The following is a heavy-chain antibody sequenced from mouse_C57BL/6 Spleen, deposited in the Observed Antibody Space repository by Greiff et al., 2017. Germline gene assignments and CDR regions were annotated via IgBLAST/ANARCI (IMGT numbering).Heavy chain of an antibody. CDR1: GYAFSSYW. Sequence: QVQLKQSGAELVKPGASVKISCKASGYAFSSYWMNWVKQRPGKGLEWIGQIYPGDGDTNYNGKFKGKATLTADKSSSTAYMQLSSLTSEDSAVYFCARGEYYYDYDGYYFDYWGQGTTLTVSS. D-gene: IGHD2-4*01. CDR3: ARGEYYYDYDGYYFDY. CDR2: IYPGDGDT. J-gene: IGHJ2*01. V-gene: IGHV1-80*01.